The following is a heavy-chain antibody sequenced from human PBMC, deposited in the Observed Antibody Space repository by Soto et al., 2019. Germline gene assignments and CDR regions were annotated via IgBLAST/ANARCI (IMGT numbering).Heavy chain of an antibody. CDR2: ISWNSGSI. CDR3: AKEAGIGYYYYYMDV. D-gene: IGHD2-21*01. V-gene: IGHV3-9*01. Sequence: SLRLSCAASGFTFDDYARHLVRQAPGKGLEWVSGISWNSGSIGYADSVKGRFTISRDNAKNSLDLQMNSLRAEDTALYYCAKEAGIGYYYYYMDVWGKGTTVTVSS. CDR1: GFTFDDYA. J-gene: IGHJ6*03.